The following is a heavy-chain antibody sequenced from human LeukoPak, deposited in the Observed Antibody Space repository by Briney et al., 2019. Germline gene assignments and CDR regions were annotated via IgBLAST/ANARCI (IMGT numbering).Heavy chain of an antibody. V-gene: IGHV3-11*01. CDR3: AREEDYYDSSGYYGNSFDY. CDR2: ISSSGSTI. Sequence: GGSLRLSCAASGFTFSDYYMSWIRQAPGKGLEWVSYISSSGSTIYYADSVKGRFTISRDNAKNSLYLQMNSLRAEDTAVYYCAREEDYYDSSGYYGNSFDYWGQGTLVTVSS. J-gene: IGHJ4*02. CDR1: GFTFSDYY. D-gene: IGHD3-22*01.